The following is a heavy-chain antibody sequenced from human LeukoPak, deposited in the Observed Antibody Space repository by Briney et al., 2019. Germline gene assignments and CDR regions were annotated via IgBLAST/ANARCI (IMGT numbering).Heavy chain of an antibody. Sequence: ASVKVSCKASGYTFTGYYVHWVRQAPGQGLEWMGWINPNSGGTNYAQKFQGRVTMTRDTSISTAYMELSRLRSDDTAVYYCAGEYIVVVPAANDGRWFDPWGQGTLVTVSS. CDR2: INPNSGGT. CDR1: GYTFTGYY. CDR3: AGEYIVVVPAANDGRWFDP. J-gene: IGHJ5*02. V-gene: IGHV1-2*02. D-gene: IGHD2-2*01.